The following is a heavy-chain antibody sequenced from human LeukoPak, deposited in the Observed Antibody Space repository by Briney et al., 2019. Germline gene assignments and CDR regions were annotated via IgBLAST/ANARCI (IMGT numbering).Heavy chain of an antibody. V-gene: IGHV3-7*01. CDR2: IKQDGSEK. CDR3: ANFQTVGVKPFEH. CDR1: GFTFSSYW. Sequence: GGSLRLSCAASGFTFSSYWMSWVRQAPGKGLEWVANIKQDGSEKYYVDSVKGRLTISRDNAKNSLYLQMNSLRAEDTAVYYCANFQTVGVKPFEHWGQGTLVTVSS. D-gene: IGHD1-26*01. J-gene: IGHJ5*02.